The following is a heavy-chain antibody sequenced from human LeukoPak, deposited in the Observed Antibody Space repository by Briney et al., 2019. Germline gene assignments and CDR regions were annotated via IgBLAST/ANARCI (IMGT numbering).Heavy chain of an antibody. CDR2: ISYDGSNK. Sequence: GGSLRLSCAASGFTFSSYAMHWVRQAPGKGLEWVAVISYDGSNKYYADSVKGRFTISRDNSKNTLYLQMNSLRAEDTAVYYCARAGYNSSSYLYYFDYWGQGTLVTVSS. CDR3: ARAGYNSSSYLYYFDY. CDR1: GFTFSSYA. J-gene: IGHJ4*02. V-gene: IGHV3-30*04. D-gene: IGHD3-22*01.